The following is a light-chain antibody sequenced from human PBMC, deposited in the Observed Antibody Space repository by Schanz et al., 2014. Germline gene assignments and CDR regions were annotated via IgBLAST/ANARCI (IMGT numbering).Light chain of an antibody. CDR3: QQYGSSPRT. CDR2: GAS. Sequence: EIVLTQSPGTLSLSPGERATLSCRASQSVTSTYVAWYQQKPGQAPRLLIYGASSRATGIPDRFSGSGSGTDFTLTISRLDPEDFAVYYCQQYGSSPRTFGQGTKVESK. CDR1: QSVTSTY. J-gene: IGKJ1*01. V-gene: IGKV3-20*01.